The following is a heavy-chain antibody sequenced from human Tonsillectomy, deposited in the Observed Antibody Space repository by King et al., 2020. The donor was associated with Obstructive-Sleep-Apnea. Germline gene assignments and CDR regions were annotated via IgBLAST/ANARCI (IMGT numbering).Heavy chain of an antibody. CDR1: GGSISSYY. V-gene: IGHV4-59*01. J-gene: IGHJ4*02. CDR2: IYYRGST. Sequence: VQLQESGPGLVKPSETLSLTCTVSGGSISSYYWSWIRQPPGKGLEWIGYIYYRGSTNYNPSLKRRVTISVDTSKNQFSLKLNSVTAADTAVYYCARAARGPDTYYDDYWGQGTLVTVSS. D-gene: IGHD3-3*01. CDR3: ARAARGPDTYYDDY.